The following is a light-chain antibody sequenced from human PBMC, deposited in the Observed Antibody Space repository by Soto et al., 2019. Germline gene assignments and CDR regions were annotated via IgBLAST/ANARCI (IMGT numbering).Light chain of an antibody. CDR1: QGVTTN. Sequence: EIVMTQSPATLSVSPGERATLSCRASQGVTTNLAWYQQKPGQAPRLLIYGASTRATGIPARLSGSGSGTEFTLTISSLQSEDFAVYYCQQYNTWPLTVGGGTKVEIK. V-gene: IGKV3-15*01. CDR3: QQYNTWPLT. CDR2: GAS. J-gene: IGKJ4*01.